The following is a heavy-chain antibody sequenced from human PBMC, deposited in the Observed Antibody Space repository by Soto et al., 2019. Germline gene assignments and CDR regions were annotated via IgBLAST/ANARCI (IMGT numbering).Heavy chain of an antibody. CDR2: IKQDGSEK. D-gene: IGHD2-2*01. J-gene: IGHJ6*03. Sequence: GGSLRLSCAASGFTFSSYWMSWVRQAPGKGLEWVANIKQDGSEKYYVDSVKGRFTISRDNAKNSLYLQMNSLRAEDTAVYYCARMEYQNLYYYYYYMDVWGKGTTVTVSS. CDR3: ARMEYQNLYYYYYYMDV. CDR1: GFTFSSYW. V-gene: IGHV3-7*01.